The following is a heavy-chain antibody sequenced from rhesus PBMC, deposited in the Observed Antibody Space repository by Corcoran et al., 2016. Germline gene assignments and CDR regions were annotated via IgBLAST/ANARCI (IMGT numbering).Heavy chain of an antibody. Sequence: QVQLQESGPGLVKPSETLSLTCAVSGLSVSSNYWSWIRQPPGKGLEWIGYIYGSDGSTYSKPSLTSRVTISTDTSKNQFSLRLTSVTAADSAIYYCVRDKDRDFDFWGRGVLVTVSS. CDR3: VRDKDRDFDF. J-gene: IGHJ4*01. CDR1: GLSVSSNY. V-gene: IGHV4-147*01. CDR2: IYGSDGST.